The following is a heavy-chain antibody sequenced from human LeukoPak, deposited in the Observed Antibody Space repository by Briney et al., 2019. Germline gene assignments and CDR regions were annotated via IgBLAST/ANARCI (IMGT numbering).Heavy chain of an antibody. D-gene: IGHD3-22*01. CDR1: GGSISSSSYS. CDR3: ARLVNPYYYDSSGYRLDI. V-gene: IGHV4-39*01. Sequence: PSETLSLTCTVSGGSISSSSYSWGWIRQPPGKGLEWIGSIYYSGSTYYNPSLKSRVTISVDTSKNQFSLKLSSVTAADTAVYYCARLVNPYYYDSSGYRLDIWGQGTMVTVSS. J-gene: IGHJ3*02. CDR2: IYYSGST.